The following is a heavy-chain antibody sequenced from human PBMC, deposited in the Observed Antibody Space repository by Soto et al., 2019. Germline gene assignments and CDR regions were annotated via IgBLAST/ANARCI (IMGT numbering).Heavy chain of an antibody. CDR3: ARDVPAGIAVAAEQFDY. Sequence: QVQLVQSGAEVKKPGASVKVSCKASGYTFTSYGISWVRQAPGQGLEWMGWISAYNGNTNYAQKLQGRVTMTTDTSTSTAYLELRSLRSDDTAVYYCARDVPAGIAVAAEQFDYWGQGTLVTVSS. V-gene: IGHV1-18*01. J-gene: IGHJ4*02. D-gene: IGHD6-19*01. CDR1: GYTFTSYG. CDR2: ISAYNGNT.